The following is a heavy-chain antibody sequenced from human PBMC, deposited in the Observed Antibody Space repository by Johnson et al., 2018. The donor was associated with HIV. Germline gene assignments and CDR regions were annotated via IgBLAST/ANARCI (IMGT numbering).Heavy chain of an antibody. V-gene: IGHV3-30*03. Sequence: QLVESGGGVVQPGRSLRLSCAASGFTFSSYGMHWVRQAPGKGLEWVAVISYDASNKYYADSVKGRFTISRDNSKNSLYLQMNSLRAEDTAVYYCASGGPPSGSDECCFDVWGQGTMVTVSS. CDR2: ISYDASNK. CDR1: GFTFSSYG. D-gene: IGHD1-26*01. J-gene: IGHJ3*01. CDR3: ASGGPPSGSDECCFDV.